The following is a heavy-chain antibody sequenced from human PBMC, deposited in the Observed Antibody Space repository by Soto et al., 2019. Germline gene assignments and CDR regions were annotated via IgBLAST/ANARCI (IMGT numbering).Heavy chain of an antibody. CDR1: GFAFSTYS. Sequence: GGSLRLSCAASGFAFSTYSMNWVRQAPGKGLEWVSYISFSSTTIFYADSVRGRFTISRDNAKNSLYLQMNTLRDEDTAVYYCARDNGMAGSFDPWGQGTLVTVS. CDR2: ISFSSTTI. D-gene: IGHD2-8*01. J-gene: IGHJ5*02. CDR3: ARDNGMAGSFDP. V-gene: IGHV3-48*02.